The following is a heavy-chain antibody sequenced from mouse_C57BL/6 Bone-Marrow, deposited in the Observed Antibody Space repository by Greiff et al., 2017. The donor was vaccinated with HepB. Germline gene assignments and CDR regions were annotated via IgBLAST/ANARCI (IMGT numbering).Heavy chain of an antibody. Sequence: EVKLLESGPGLAKPSQTLSLTCSVTGYSITSDYWNWIRKFPGNKLEYMGYISYSGSTYYNPSLKSRISITRDTSKNQYYLQLNSVTTEDTATYYCARLRYYYGSSYLYYFDYWGQGTTLTVSS. CDR3: ARLRYYYGSSYLYYFDY. J-gene: IGHJ2*01. D-gene: IGHD1-1*01. V-gene: IGHV3-8*01. CDR1: GYSITSDY. CDR2: ISYSGST.